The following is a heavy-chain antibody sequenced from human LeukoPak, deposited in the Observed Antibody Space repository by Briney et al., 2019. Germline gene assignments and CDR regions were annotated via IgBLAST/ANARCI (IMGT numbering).Heavy chain of an antibody. CDR1: GFTFSSYS. CDR3: ARDRHKYNYGGSGYPPY. J-gene: IGHJ4*02. V-gene: IGHV3-48*01. Sequence: GGSLRLSCAASGFTFSSYSMMWVRQAPGKGLEWVSYISSSSTTIYYADSVKGRFTISRDNAKNSVYLQTNSLRAEDTAVYYCARDRHKYNYGGSGYPPYWGQGTLVTVSP. D-gene: IGHD3-22*01. CDR2: ISSSSTTI.